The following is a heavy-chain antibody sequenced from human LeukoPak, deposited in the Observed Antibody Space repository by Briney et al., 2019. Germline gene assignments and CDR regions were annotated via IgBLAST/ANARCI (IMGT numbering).Heavy chain of an antibody. J-gene: IGHJ4*02. CDR1: GYTFTGYY. D-gene: IGHD2-2*01. CDR2: VNPTNGDI. V-gene: IGHV1-2*02. Sequence: GASVKVSCKASGYTFTGYYVHWVRQAPGQGLEWMGRVNPTNGDIHYAQKFQGRVTMTRDTSTSTMYMELGSLTSDDTAVYYCARELPSTCYFDYWGQGALVTVSS. CDR3: ARELPSTCYFDY.